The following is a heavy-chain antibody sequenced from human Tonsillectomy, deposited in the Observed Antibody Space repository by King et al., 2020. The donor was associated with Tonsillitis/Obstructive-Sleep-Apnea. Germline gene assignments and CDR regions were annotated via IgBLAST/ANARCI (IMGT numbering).Heavy chain of an antibody. CDR3: ARDFLYSSTWSDFDY. CDR2: ISYDGSNK. D-gene: IGHD6-13*01. V-gene: IGHV3-30*04. CDR1: GFTFNSYA. J-gene: IGHJ4*02. Sequence: VQLVESGGGVVQPGRSLRLSCAASGFTFNSYAMHWVRQAPGKGLEWVAVISYDGSNKYYADSVKGRFTISRDNSKNTLYLQMNSLRAEDTAVYYCARDFLYSSTWSDFDYWGQGTLVTVSS.